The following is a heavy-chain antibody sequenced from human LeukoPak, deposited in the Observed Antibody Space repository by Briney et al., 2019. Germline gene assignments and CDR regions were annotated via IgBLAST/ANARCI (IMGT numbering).Heavy chain of an antibody. CDR1: GYTFSTYW. V-gene: IGHV5-51*01. D-gene: IGHD3-22*01. Sequence: RGESLKISCKGSGYTFSTYWIGWVRQMPGKGLEWMGIIYPGDSDRRYSPSFQGQVTMSADKSISTAYLQWSSLKASDTAMYYCARSGGYYLVDYWGQGTLVTVSS. J-gene: IGHJ4*02. CDR3: ARSGGYYLVDY. CDR2: IYPGDSDR.